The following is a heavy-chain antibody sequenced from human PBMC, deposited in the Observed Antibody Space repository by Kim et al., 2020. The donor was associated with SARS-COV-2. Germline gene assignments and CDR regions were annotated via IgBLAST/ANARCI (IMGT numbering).Heavy chain of an antibody. J-gene: IGHJ4*01. D-gene: IGHD3-22*01. CDR1: GGSISSSSYY. CDR2: IYYSGST. CDR3: ARNYDSSGYYLNSYYF. V-gene: IGHV4-39*01. Sequence: SETLSLTCTVSGGSISSSSYYWGWIRQPPGKGLEWIGSIYYSGSTYYNPSLKSRVTISVDTSKNQFSLMLSSVTAADTAVYYCARNYDSSGYYLNSYYF.